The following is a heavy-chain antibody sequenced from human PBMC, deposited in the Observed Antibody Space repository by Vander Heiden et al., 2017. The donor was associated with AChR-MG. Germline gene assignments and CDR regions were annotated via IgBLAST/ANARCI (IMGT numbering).Heavy chain of an antibody. CDR2: IKSKTDGGTT. CDR1: GFTFSNAW. CDR3: TTGATLGSGVVEPPAMGTEFHI. V-gene: IGHV3-15*01. Sequence: EVQLLESGGGLVKPGGSLRLSCTASGFTFSNAWMNWVRQAPGKGLEWVGRIKSKTDGGTTDYAAPVKGRFTISRDDSKNTLYLQINSLKTEDTAVYYCTTGATLGSGVVEPPAMGTEFHIWGQGTMVTVSS. D-gene: IGHD2-2*01. J-gene: IGHJ3*02.